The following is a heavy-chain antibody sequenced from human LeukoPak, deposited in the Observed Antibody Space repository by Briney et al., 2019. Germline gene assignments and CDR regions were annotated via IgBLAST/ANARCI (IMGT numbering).Heavy chain of an antibody. CDR2: INSKGGSI. J-gene: IGHJ4*02. V-gene: IGHV3-20*04. CDR3: ARVDSDCSGGACYTGLFDH. D-gene: IGHD2-15*01. Sequence: PGRSLRLSCAASGFTFDDYAMGWVRQAPGRGLEWVSGINSKGGSIGYADSVKGRFTISRDNAKNSLYLQMNSLRAEDTALCYCARVDSDCSGGACYTGLFDHWGQGTLVTVSS. CDR1: GFTFDDYA.